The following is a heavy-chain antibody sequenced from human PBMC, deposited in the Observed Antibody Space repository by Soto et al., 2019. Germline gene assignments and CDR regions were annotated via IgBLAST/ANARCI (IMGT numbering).Heavy chain of an antibody. V-gene: IGHV3-23*01. Sequence: EGSLRLSCAASGFTFSSYAMSWVRQAPGKGLKWVSAISGSGGSTYYADSVKGRFTISRDNSKNTLYLQMNSLRAEDTAVYYCAKDRCSSTSCYTRLWYYYYGMDVWGQGTTVTVSS. CDR2: ISGSGGST. CDR3: AKDRCSSTSCYTRLWYYYYGMDV. D-gene: IGHD2-2*02. J-gene: IGHJ6*02. CDR1: GFTFSSYA.